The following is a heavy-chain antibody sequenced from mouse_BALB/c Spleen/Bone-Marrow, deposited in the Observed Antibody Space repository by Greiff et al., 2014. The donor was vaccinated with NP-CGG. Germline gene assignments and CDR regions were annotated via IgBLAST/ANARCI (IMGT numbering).Heavy chain of an antibody. D-gene: IGHD1-2*01. CDR2: IWADGSA. CDR1: GFSLTNYG. J-gene: IGHJ4*01. CDR3: ARITTATGAMDY. Sequence: VQLVESVPGLVAPSQSLSITCTVSGFSLTNYGVHWVRQPPGKGLEWLGVIWADGSANYNSALMSRLSISKDNSKSQVFFKMNSLQTDDTAMYYCARITTATGAMDYWGQGTSVTVSP. V-gene: IGHV2-9*02.